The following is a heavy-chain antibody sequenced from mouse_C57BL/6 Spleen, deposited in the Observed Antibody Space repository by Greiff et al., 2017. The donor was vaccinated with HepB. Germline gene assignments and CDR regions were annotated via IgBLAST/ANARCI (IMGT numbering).Heavy chain of an antibody. J-gene: IGHJ2*01. CDR2: IWGDGST. D-gene: IGHD2-2*01. CDR1: GFSLTSYG. Sequence: VKVVESGPGLVAPSQSLSITCTVSGFSLTSYGVSWVRQPPGKGLEWLGVIWGDGSTNYHSALISRLSISKDNSKSQVFLKLNSLQTDDTATYYCAKLGLSTMVTGDYFDYWGQGTTLTVSS. V-gene: IGHV2-3*01. CDR3: AKLGLSTMVTGDYFDY.